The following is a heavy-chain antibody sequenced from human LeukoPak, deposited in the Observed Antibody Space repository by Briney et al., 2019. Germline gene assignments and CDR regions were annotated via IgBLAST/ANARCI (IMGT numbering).Heavy chain of an antibody. V-gene: IGHV1-46*01. CDR2: INPSGGST. Sequence: GASVKVSCKASGYTFTSYYMHWVRQAPGQGLEWMGIINPSGGSTSYAQKFQGRVTMTRDMSTSTVYMELSSLRSEDTAVYYCASERAGAWLQSDYWGQGTLVTVSS. CDR1: GYTFTSYY. CDR3: ASERAGAWLQSDY. J-gene: IGHJ4*02. D-gene: IGHD5-24*01.